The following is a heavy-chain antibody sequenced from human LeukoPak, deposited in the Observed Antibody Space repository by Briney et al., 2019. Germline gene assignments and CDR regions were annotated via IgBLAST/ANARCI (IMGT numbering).Heavy chain of an antibody. D-gene: IGHD2-2*02. V-gene: IGHV1-2*02. CDR1: GYSFSGYY. Sequence: AASVKVSCKASGYSFSGYYIHWVRQAPGQGLEWMGWINPKSGGTQFKENFQGRVTMTRDSSISTAYLELSGLRSDDTAIYYCARADFLYTGLAVATATRYTRMVTWFDPWGQGTLVTVSS. CDR2: INPKSGGT. J-gene: IGHJ5*02. CDR3: ARADFLYTGLAVATATRYTRMVTWFDP.